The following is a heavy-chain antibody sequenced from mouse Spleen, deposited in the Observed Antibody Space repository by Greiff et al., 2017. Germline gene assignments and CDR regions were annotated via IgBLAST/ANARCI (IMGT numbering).Heavy chain of an antibody. CDR3: ASPYRYDGAY. CDR2: ISSGGGST. D-gene: IGHD2-14*01. CDR1: GFAFSSYD. Sequence: EVKLMESGGGLVKPGGSLKLSCAASGFAFSSYDMSWVRQTPEKRLEWVAYISSGGGSTYYPDTVKGRFTISRDNAKNTLYLQMSSLKSEDTAMYYCASPYRYDGAYWGQGTLVTVSA. V-gene: IGHV5-12-1*01. J-gene: IGHJ3*01.